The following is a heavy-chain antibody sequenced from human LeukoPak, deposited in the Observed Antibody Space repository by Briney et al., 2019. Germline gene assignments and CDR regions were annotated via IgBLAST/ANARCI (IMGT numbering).Heavy chain of an antibody. D-gene: IGHD2-2*01. CDR3: ARIGVVPAAPDYYYYYMDV. CDR1: GYTFTSYY. J-gene: IGHJ6*03. V-gene: IGHV1-46*01. Sequence: ASVKVSCKASGYTFTSYYMHWVRQAPGQGLEWMGIINPSGGSTSYAQKFLGRVIMTRDTSTSTVYMELSSLRSEDTAVYYCARIGVVPAAPDYYYYYMDVWGKGTTVTVSS. CDR2: INPSGGST.